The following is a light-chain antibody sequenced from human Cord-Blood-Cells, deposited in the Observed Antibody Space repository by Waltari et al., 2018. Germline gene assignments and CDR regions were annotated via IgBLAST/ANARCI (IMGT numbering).Light chain of an antibody. Sequence: EIVLTQSPGTLSLSPGERPTLSCRASQSVSSSYLAWYQQKPGQAPRLLIYGASSRATGIPDRFSGSGSGTDFTLTISRLEPEDFAVYYCQQYGSSPPATFGPGTKVDIK. CDR1: QSVSSSY. V-gene: IGKV3-20*01. CDR2: GAS. J-gene: IGKJ3*01. CDR3: QQYGSSPPAT.